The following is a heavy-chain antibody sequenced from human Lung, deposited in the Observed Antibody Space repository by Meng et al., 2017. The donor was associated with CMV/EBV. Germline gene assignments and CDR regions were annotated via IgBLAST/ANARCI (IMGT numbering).Heavy chain of an antibody. CDR1: SASVISYTNY. V-gene: IGHV4-61*03. D-gene: IGHD3-9*01. CDR3: ARVHYDISTVYQFDL. Sequence: SETLSLTCTVSSASVISYTNYWSWIRQSPGKGLEWFGYIYYTGSTKYTPSLKSRVTMSVDTSKNHFSLTLSSVTAADTAVYYCARVHYDISTVYQFDLWGQGTLVTVSS. CDR2: IYYTGST. J-gene: IGHJ4*02.